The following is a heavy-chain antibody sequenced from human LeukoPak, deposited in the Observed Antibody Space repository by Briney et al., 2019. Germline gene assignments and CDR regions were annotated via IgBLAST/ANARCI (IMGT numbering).Heavy chain of an antibody. CDR1: GFTFTKCA. V-gene: IGHV3-23*01. CDR2: ITATGDTA. D-gene: IGHD6-19*01. Sequence: GGSLRLSCVASGFTFTKCAMSWIRQAPGKGLEWVAIITATGDTAYYADSVKGRFTISRDNSKNTVYMQMDSLRAEDTAIYYCAGDRNSDWYSPLDYWGQGSQVTVSP. CDR3: AGDRNSDWYSPLDY. J-gene: IGHJ4*02.